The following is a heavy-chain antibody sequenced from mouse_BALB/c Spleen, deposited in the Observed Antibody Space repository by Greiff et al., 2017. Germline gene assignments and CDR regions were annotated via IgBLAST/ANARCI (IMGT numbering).Heavy chain of an antibody. D-gene: IGHD1-1*01. CDR2: ISNGGGST. J-gene: IGHJ4*01. V-gene: IGHV5-12-2*01. Sequence: EVKLEESGGGLVQPGGSLKLSCAASGFTFSSYTMSWVRQTPEKRLEWVAYISNGGGSTYYPDTVKGRFTISRDNAKNTLYLQMSSLKSEDTAMYYCARHEDYYGSSPYAMDYWGQGTSVTVSS. CDR3: ARHEDYYGSSPYAMDY. CDR1: GFTFSSYT.